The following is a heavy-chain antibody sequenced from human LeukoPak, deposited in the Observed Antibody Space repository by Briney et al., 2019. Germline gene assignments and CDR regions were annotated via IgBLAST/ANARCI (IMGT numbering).Heavy chain of an antibody. J-gene: IGHJ6*02. CDR3: ARDGGSYFNFCGMDV. Sequence: SQTLSLTCAISGDSVSSNSAAWNWIRQSPSRGLEWLGWTYYRSKWYNDYAVSVKSRIAINPDTSKNQFSLQLNSVTPEDTAVYYCARDGGSYFNFCGMDVWGQGNTVTVSS. V-gene: IGHV6-1*01. D-gene: IGHD1-26*01. CDR2: TYYRSKWYN. CDR1: GDSVSSNSAA.